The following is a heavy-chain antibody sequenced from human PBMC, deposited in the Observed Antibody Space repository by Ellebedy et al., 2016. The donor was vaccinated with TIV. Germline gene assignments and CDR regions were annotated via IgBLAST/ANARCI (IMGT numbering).Heavy chain of an antibody. D-gene: IGHD4-17*01. Sequence: GESLKISCAASGFSASGMHWVRQAPGKGLDWVAFIRSDGSAKYYADSAKGRFTISRADSKNTLYLQMNSLRVEDTAVYYCVKGAYPVPTVMAVWGQGTTVSVSS. J-gene: IGHJ6*02. CDR2: IRSDGSAK. CDR3: VKGAYPVPTVMAV. V-gene: IGHV3-30*02. CDR1: GFSASG.